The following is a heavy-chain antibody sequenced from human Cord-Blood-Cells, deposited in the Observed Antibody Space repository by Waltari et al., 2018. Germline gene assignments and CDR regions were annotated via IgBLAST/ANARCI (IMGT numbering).Heavy chain of an antibody. J-gene: IGHJ3*02. CDR2: INQSGST. Sequence: QVQLQQWGAGLLKPSETLSLTCAVYGGSFSGYYWSWIRQPPGKGLEWSVAINQSGSTNYNPSLKSRVTISVDTSKNQFSLKLSSVTAADTAVYYCARGRGYCSSTSCYFAFDIWGQGTMVTVSS. CDR1: GGSFSGYY. D-gene: IGHD2-2*01. CDR3: ARGRGYCSSTSCYFAFDI. V-gene: IGHV4-34*01.